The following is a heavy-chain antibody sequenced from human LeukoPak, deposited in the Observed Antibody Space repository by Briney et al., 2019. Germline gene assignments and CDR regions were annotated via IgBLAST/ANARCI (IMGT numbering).Heavy chain of an antibody. D-gene: IGHD1-26*01. J-gene: IGHJ4*02. V-gene: IGHV3-20*04. CDR3: ARVVGGNYYGGLDY. CDR1: GFTFDDYG. CDR2: INWNGDST. Sequence: GGSLRLSCSASGFTFDDYGMSWVRQVPGKGLEWVYGINWNGDSTSLADSVKGRFTFSRDNAKNSLHLQMNSLRAEDTAFYYCARVVGGNYYGGLDYWGQGALVTVSS.